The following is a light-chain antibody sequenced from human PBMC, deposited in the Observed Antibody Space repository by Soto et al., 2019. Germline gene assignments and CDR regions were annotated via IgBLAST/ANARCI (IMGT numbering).Light chain of an antibody. Sequence: DIQMTQSPSTLSASVGDRVTITCRASQSISSWLAWYQQKPGKAPKLLIYDASSLESGVPSRFSGSGSGTEFTLTVSSLQPDDFATYYCQQYNSYLTFGQGTKLEIK. CDR1: QSISSW. J-gene: IGKJ2*01. CDR3: QQYNSYLT. V-gene: IGKV1-5*01. CDR2: DAS.